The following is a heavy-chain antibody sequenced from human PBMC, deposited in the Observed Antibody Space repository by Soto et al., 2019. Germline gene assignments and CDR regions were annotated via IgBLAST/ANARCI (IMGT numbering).Heavy chain of an antibody. Sequence: QVQLQQWGAGLLKPSETLSLTCAVYGGSFSGYYWSWIRQPPGKGLEWIGEINHSGSTNYNPSLKSRVTISVDTSKNQFSLKRSSVTAADTAVYYCARPTGIAAAGTIGSAFDIWGQGTMVTVSS. CDR1: GGSFSGYY. D-gene: IGHD6-13*01. J-gene: IGHJ3*02. V-gene: IGHV4-34*01. CDR2: INHSGST. CDR3: ARPTGIAAAGTIGSAFDI.